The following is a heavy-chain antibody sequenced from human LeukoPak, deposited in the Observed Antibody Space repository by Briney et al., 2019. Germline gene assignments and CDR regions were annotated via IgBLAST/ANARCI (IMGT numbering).Heavy chain of an antibody. CDR1: SGSISTYY. Sequence: PAETLSLTCTVSSGSISTYYWSWIRHPPGKRLEWIGFIHYTGSTNYNPSLKSRVTISVDTSKNQFSLKLNSVTAADTAVYFCARSSGSRYYIDYWGQGTLVTVSS. J-gene: IGHJ4*02. D-gene: IGHD1-26*01. CDR3: ARSSGSRYYIDY. CDR2: IHYTGST. V-gene: IGHV4-59*01.